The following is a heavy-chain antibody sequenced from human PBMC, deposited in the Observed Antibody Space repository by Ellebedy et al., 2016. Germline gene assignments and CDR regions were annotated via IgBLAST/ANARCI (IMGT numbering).Heavy chain of an antibody. CDR2: ISSAADT. CDR3: TTDGREWSRDY. V-gene: IGHV3-69-1*02. J-gene: IGHJ4*02. Sequence: GGSLRLSXVPSGLSFPSRGMTWVRQAPGKGLEWVATISSAADTYYANSVRARFTISRDNGKQSVFLQMSGLRVDDTAVYYCTTDGREWSRDYWGQGTLVTVSS. D-gene: IGHD3-3*01. CDR1: GLSFPSRG.